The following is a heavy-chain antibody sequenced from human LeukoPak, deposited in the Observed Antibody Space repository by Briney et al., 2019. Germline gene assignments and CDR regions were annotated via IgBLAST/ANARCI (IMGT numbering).Heavy chain of an antibody. CDR2: IRNDGRNK. V-gene: IGHV3-30*02. Sequence: GGSLRLSCAASGFTFSSYGMHWVRQAPGKGLEWVTFIRNDGRNKYYADSVKGRFTISRDNSKNTLYLQMNSLRAEDTAVYFCVSLGYSSSAVRYWGQGTLVTVSS. CDR1: GFTFSSYG. J-gene: IGHJ4*02. D-gene: IGHD4-11*01. CDR3: VSLGYSSSAVRY.